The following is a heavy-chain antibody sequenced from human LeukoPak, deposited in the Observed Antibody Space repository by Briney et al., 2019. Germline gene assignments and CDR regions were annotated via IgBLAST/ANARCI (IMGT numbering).Heavy chain of an antibody. V-gene: IGHV3-23*01. D-gene: IGHD3-22*01. J-gene: IGHJ4*02. CDR1: GFTFSSYA. CDR3: AKDLEYYYDSSGYYYSDY. CDR2: ISGSGGST. Sequence: GGSLRLSCAASGFTFSSYAMSWVRQAPGKGLEWVSAISGSGGSTYYADSVKGRFAISRDNSKNTLYLQMNSLRAEDTAVYYCAKDLEYYYDSSGYYYSDYWGQGTLVTVSS.